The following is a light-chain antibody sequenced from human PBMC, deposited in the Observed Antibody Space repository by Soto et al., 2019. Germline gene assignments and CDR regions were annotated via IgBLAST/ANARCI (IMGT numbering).Light chain of an antibody. CDR1: QDSSNY. CDR2: DAS. J-gene: IGKJ4*01. V-gene: IGKV1-33*01. CDR3: QQYDNLPLT. Sequence: DIQMTPSPSSLSSSLVDRVTITCQARQDSSNYVNWYQQKPGKAPKLLIYDASNLETGVPSRFSGSGSGTDFTFTLSSLQPEEIATYYCQQYDNLPLTFGGGTKAEIK.